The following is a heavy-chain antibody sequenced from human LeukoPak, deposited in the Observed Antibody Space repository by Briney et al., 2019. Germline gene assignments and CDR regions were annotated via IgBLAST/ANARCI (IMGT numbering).Heavy chain of an antibody. CDR3: ARWSEAFDS. J-gene: IGHJ4*02. CDR2: INQDGSAK. D-gene: IGHD3-3*01. Sequence: AGGSLRLSCAASGFTFSRYWMGWVRQAPGKGLEYVANINQDGSAKHYVDSVEGRFAISRDNAKNSLYLQMSSLRAEDAAVYYCARWSEAFDSWGQGTLVTVSS. CDR1: GFTFSRYW. V-gene: IGHV3-7*05.